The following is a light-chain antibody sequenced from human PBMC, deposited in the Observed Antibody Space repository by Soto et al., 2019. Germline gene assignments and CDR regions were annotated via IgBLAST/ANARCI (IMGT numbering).Light chain of an antibody. Sequence: IVMTQSPDTLSVSPVERATLSFRASQSVGSKLAWYQQKPGQAPRLLIYGASTRATAIPARFSGSGSGTEFTLTISSLQSEDFAVYYCQQYNNRPPLTFGGGTKVDIK. CDR2: GAS. CDR1: QSVGSK. CDR3: QQYNNRPPLT. J-gene: IGKJ4*01. V-gene: IGKV3-15*01.